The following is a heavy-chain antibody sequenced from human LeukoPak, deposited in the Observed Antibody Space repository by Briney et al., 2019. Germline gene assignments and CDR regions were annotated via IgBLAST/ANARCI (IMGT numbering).Heavy chain of an antibody. CDR3: ASHYGSGSNGPDY. CDR1: GFTFSSYG. Sequence: PGGSLRLSCAASGFTFSSYGMHWVRQAPGKGLEWVAFIRYDGSNKYYADSVKGRFTISRDNSKNTLYLQMNSLRAEDTAVYYCASHYGSGSNGPDYWGQGTLVPVSS. V-gene: IGHV3-30*02. CDR2: IRYDGSNK. D-gene: IGHD3-10*01. J-gene: IGHJ4*02.